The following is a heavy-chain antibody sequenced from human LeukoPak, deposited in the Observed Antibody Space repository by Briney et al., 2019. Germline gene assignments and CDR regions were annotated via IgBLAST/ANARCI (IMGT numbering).Heavy chain of an antibody. Sequence: PGESLRLSCTTSGFSFRNYWMGWVRQAPGKGLEWVANIKQDESEKYYVGSVKGRFSISRDNAKNSLYLQMNSLRAEDTAVYYCAREVRVYDSSGYPFDYWGQGTLVTVSS. J-gene: IGHJ4*02. V-gene: IGHV3-7*01. CDR3: AREVRVYDSSGYPFDY. CDR1: GFSFRNYW. CDR2: IKQDESEK. D-gene: IGHD3-22*01.